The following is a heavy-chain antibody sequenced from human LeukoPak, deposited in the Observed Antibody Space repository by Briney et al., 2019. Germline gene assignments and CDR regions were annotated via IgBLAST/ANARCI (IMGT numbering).Heavy chain of an antibody. CDR1: GYKFTSYW. V-gene: IGHV5-51*01. CDR2: IYPGDSDI. CDR3: ARTNCCGDCYSAIDY. J-gene: IGHJ4*02. Sequence: GESLKISCQGSGYKFTSYWIGWVRQMPGKGLEGMGIIYPGDSDIRYSPPFQGQVTISADKSMSTAYLQWRSLKASDTAMYYCARTNCCGDCYSAIDYWGQGTLVTVSS. D-gene: IGHD2-21*02.